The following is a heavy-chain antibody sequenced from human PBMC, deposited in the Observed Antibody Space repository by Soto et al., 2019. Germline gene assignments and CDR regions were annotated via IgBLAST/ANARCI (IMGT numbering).Heavy chain of an antibody. V-gene: IGHV4-31*03. CDR3: ARWLAARHAFDI. CDR2: IYCSGST. Sequence: SPETLSLTCTVSGPSISSGCYYWSWIRQKPGKRLEWIWYIYCSGSTYYNPYLKSRVTISVYTSKNQFSLKLSSVTAAYTAVYYWARWLAARHAFDIWGQGTMVTVSS. J-gene: IGHJ3*02. CDR1: GPSISSGCYY. D-gene: IGHD6-6*01.